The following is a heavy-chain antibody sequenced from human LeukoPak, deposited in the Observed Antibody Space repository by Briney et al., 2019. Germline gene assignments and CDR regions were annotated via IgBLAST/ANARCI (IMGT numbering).Heavy chain of an antibody. D-gene: IGHD5-24*01. J-gene: IGHJ5*02. CDR3: ARAWLGLTGDGYTADNWFDP. CDR1: GYTFTSYA. V-gene: IGHV1-3*01. CDR2: INAGNGNT. Sequence: ASVKVSCKASGYTFTSYAMHWVRQAPGQRLEWMGWINAGNGNTKYSQKLQGRVTMTTDTSTSTAYMELRSLRSDDTAVYYCARAWLGLTGDGYTADNWFDPWGQGTLVTVSS.